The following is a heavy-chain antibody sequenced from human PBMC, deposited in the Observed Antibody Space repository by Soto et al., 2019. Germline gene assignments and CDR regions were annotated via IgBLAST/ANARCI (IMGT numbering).Heavy chain of an antibody. CDR3: ARRGYYGSGSYVNGQPYYYMDV. CDR2: IYYSGST. Sequence: SETLSLTCTVSGGSISSSSYYWGWIRQPPGKGLEWIGSIYYSGSTYYNPSLKSRVTISVDTSKNQFSLKLSSVTAADTAVYYCARRGYYGSGSYVNGQPYYYMDVWGKGTTVTVSS. CDR1: GGSISSSSYY. V-gene: IGHV4-39*01. D-gene: IGHD3-10*01. J-gene: IGHJ6*03.